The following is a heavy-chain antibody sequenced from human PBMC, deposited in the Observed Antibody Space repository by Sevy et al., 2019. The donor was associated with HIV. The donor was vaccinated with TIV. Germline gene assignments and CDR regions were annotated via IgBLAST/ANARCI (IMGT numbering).Heavy chain of an antibody. CDR2: IKQDGSEK. Sequence: GGSLRLSCAASGFTFSSYWMSWVRQAPGKGLEWVANIKQDGSEKYYVDSVKGRFTISRDNAKNSLYLQMISLRAEDTAVYYCARVGIVVVPAAMSVSAYYYYYGMDVWGQGTTVTVSS. V-gene: IGHV3-7*03. CDR1: GFTFSSYW. J-gene: IGHJ6*02. CDR3: ARVGIVVVPAAMSVSAYYYYYGMDV. D-gene: IGHD2-2*01.